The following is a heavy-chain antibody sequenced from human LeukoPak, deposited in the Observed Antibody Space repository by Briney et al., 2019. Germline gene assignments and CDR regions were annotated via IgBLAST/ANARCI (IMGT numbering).Heavy chain of an antibody. CDR2: ISGSGGST. J-gene: IGHJ3*02. Sequence: PGGSLRLSCAASGFTFSSYAMSWIRQAPGKGLEWVSDISGSGGSTYYADSVKGRCTISRDNYKNTLYLQMNRLRAEDTAVYYYAKARATTLRIDAFDIWGQGTMVTVSS. D-gene: IGHD1-26*01. V-gene: IGHV3-23*01. CDR1: GFTFSSYA. CDR3: AKARATTLRIDAFDI.